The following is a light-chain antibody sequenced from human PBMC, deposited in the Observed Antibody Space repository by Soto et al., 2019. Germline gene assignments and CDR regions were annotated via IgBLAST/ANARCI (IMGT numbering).Light chain of an antibody. Sequence: QSALTQPASVSGSPGQSITISCTGTSSDVGSCNLVSWYQLHPFKAPRLMIYEVTKRPSGVSNRFSGSKSGNTASLTISGLQAEDEADYYCCSFAGSTTLDLYVFGTGTKLTVL. CDR1: SSDVGSCNL. CDR2: EVT. V-gene: IGLV2-23*02. CDR3: CSFAGSTTLDLYV. J-gene: IGLJ1*01.